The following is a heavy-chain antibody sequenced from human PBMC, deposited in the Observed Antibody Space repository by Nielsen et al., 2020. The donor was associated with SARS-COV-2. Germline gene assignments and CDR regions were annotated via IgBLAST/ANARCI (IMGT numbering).Heavy chain of an antibody. J-gene: IGHJ4*02. Sequence: ASVKVSCKVSGYTLSELSIHWVRQAPGKGLEWMGGFDPGDAETVYAQKFQGRITMTEDTSADTAYMDLSSLRTGDTAVYYCATSLVAAIFGVLDYWGPGTLVTVSS. CDR2: FDPGDAET. CDR1: GYTLSELS. CDR3: ATSLVAAIFGVLDY. V-gene: IGHV1-24*01. D-gene: IGHD3-3*01.